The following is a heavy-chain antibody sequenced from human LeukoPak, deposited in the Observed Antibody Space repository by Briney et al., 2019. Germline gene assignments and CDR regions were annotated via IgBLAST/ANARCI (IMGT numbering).Heavy chain of an antibody. Sequence: GASVKVSCKASGGTFSSYAISWVRQAPGQGLGWMGGIIPIFGTANYAQKFQGRVTITADESTSTAYMELSSLRSEDTAVYYCAREDDIVVVPASPYRMDVWGKGTTVTVSS. V-gene: IGHV1-69*13. CDR3: AREDDIVVVPASPYRMDV. CDR1: GGTFSSYA. CDR2: IIPIFGTA. J-gene: IGHJ6*04. D-gene: IGHD2-2*01.